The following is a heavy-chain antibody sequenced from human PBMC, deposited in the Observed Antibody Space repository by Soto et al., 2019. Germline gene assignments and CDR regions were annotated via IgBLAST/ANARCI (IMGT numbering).Heavy chain of an antibody. CDR3: ARAILGYCSSTSCLDYYGMDV. V-gene: IGHV3-30-3*01. J-gene: IGHJ6*02. CDR1: GFTFSSYA. D-gene: IGHD2-2*01. Sequence: LRLSCAASGFTFSSYAMHWVRQAPGKGLAWVAVISYDGSNKYYADSVKGRFTISRDNSKNTLYLQMNSLRAEDTAVYYCARAILGYCSSTSCLDYYGMDVWGQGTTVTVSS. CDR2: ISYDGSNK.